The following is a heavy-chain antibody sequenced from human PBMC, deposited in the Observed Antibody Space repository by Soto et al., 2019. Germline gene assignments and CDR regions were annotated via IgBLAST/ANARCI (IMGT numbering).Heavy chain of an antibody. CDR2: ISYDGSRK. CDR1: GFTLSDYG. D-gene: IGHD3-10*01. J-gene: IGHJ6*02. CDR3: ANEAFYWSGFPMDRGYYGMDV. Sequence: QVQLVESGGRVVQTGRSLRLSCAASGFTLSDYGMHWVRQAPGKGLEWVAGISYDGSRKYNADSVKGRFTISRDNSKNTLYLQMNSLRVEDTAVYHCANEAFYWSGFPMDRGYYGMDVWGQGTTVTVSS. V-gene: IGHV3-30*18.